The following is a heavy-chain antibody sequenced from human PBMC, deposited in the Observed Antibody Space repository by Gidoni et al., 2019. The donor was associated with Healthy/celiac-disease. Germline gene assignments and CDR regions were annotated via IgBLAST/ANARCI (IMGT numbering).Heavy chain of an antibody. V-gene: IGHV1-69*01. CDR3: ARAAGTYYYGSGNDAFDI. D-gene: IGHD3-10*01. Sequence: QVQLVQSGAEVKKPGSSVKVSCKASGGTFSSYAISWVRQAPGQGLEWMGGIIPIFGTANYAQKFQGRVTITADESTSTAYMELSSLRSEDTAVYYCARAAGTYYYGSGNDAFDIWGQGTMVTVSS. CDR2: IIPIFGTA. J-gene: IGHJ3*02. CDR1: GGTFSSYA.